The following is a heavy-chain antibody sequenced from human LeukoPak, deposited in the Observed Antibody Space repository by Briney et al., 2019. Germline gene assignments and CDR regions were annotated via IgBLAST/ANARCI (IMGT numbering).Heavy chain of an antibody. D-gene: IGHD3-3*01. CDR1: GYSFTSYW. J-gene: IGHJ4*02. CDR3: ARCGRYYDFWSGYPHFDY. V-gene: IGHV5-51*01. CDR2: IYPGDSDT. Sequence: GESLKISCKGSGYSFTSYWIGWVRQMPGKGLEWMGIIYPGDSDTRYSPSFQGQVTISADKSINTAYLQWSSLKASDTAMYYCARCGRYYDFWSGYPHFDYWGQGTLVTVSS.